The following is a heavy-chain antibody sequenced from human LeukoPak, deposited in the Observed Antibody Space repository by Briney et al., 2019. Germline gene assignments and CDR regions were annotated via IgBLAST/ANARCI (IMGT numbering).Heavy chain of an antibody. D-gene: IGHD6-19*01. J-gene: IGHJ4*02. Sequence: GGSLRLSCAASGFTFSSYAMSWVRHAPGEGLEWVSAISDSGGTTYYADSVKGRFTISRDNSKNTLYLQMSSLRPEDTAVYYCVNQISGWVYWGQGTLVIVSS. CDR3: VNQISGWVY. CDR1: GFTFSSYA. CDR2: ISDSGGTT. V-gene: IGHV3-23*01.